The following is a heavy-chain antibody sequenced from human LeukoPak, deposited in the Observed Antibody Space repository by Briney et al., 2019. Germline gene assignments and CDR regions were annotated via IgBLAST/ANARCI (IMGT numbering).Heavy chain of an antibody. D-gene: IGHD6-13*01. J-gene: IGHJ4*02. CDR2: IYSGDRT. Sequence: PGGSLRLSCVASGLSVRGSYMSWVRQAPGKGLEWVSVIYSGDRTYYADSVKGRSIISRDTSKNTLYLQMNNLRADDTAMYYCTRDLTGTTWSENDYWGQGTLDTISS. CDR1: GLSVRGSY. CDR3: TRDLTGTTWSENDY. V-gene: IGHV3-53*01.